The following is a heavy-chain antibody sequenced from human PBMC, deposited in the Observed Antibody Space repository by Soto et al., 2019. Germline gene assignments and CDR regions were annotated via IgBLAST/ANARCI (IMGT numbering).Heavy chain of an antibody. CDR1: GFTFSSFA. V-gene: IGHV3-23*01. J-gene: IGHJ6*02. Sequence: QLGGPLGLSCPASGFTFSSFAMSWVRQAPGKGLGWVSAFGGSGGGTSYADSVKGRFTISRDNSKNTLYLQMNSLRAEDTAVYYCAVGSDGYYYGMDVWGQGTTVTVSS. CDR2: FGGSGGGT. CDR3: AVGSDGYYYGMDV. D-gene: IGHD1-26*01.